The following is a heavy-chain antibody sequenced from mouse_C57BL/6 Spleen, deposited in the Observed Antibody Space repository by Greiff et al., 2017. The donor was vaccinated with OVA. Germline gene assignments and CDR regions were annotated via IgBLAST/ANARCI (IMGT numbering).Heavy chain of an antibody. CDR3: ARPDWDGGGYYDLDY. Sequence: DVQLVESGGGLVKPGGSLKLSCAASGFTFSDYGMHWVRQAPEKGLEWVAYISSGSSTIYYADTVKGRFTISRDNAKNTLFLQMTSLRSEDTAMYYCARPDWDGGGYYDLDYWGQGTTVTVSS. D-gene: IGHD4-1*01. CDR1: GFTFSDYG. J-gene: IGHJ4*01. CDR2: ISSGSSTI. V-gene: IGHV5-17*01.